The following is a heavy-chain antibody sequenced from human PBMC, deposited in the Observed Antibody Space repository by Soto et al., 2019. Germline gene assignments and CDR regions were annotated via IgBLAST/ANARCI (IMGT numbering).Heavy chain of an antibody. J-gene: IGHJ3*02. D-gene: IGHD4-17*01. CDR1: GGSISGYD. V-gene: IGHV4-59*01. CDR2: IFYGGST. Sequence: SETLSLTCTVSGGSISGYDWSWIRQPPRKGLEWIAYIFYGGSTNYNPSLKSRVTLSGDTSKNQFSLKLSSVTAADTAVYYCARDATTRGIDAFDIWGQGTMVTVSS. CDR3: ARDATTRGIDAFDI.